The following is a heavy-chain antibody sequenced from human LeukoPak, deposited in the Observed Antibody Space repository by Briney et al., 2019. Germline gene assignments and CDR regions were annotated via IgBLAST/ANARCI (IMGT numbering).Heavy chain of an antibody. Sequence: GASVKVSCKASGYTFTSYYMHWVRQAPGQGLEWMGIINPSGGSTSYAQKFQGRVTMTRDTSTSTVYKELSSLRSEDTAVYYCAREAWYYDSSGYYDYWGQGTLVTVSS. CDR2: INPSGGST. CDR1: GYTFTSYY. J-gene: IGHJ4*02. V-gene: IGHV1-46*01. D-gene: IGHD3-22*01. CDR3: AREAWYYDSSGYYDY.